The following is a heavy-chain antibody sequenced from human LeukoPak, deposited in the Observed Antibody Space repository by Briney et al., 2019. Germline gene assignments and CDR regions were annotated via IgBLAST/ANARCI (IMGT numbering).Heavy chain of an antibody. Sequence: VASVKVSCKASGYTFTSYGISWVRQAPGQGLEWMGWISAYNGNTNYAQKLQGRVTMTTDTSTSTAYMELRSLRSDDTAVYYCARRAPSPGYSSGWYQDYFDYWGQGTLVTVSS. D-gene: IGHD6-19*01. V-gene: IGHV1-18*01. CDR2: ISAYNGNT. J-gene: IGHJ4*02. CDR1: GYTFTSYG. CDR3: ARRAPSPGYSSGWYQDYFDY.